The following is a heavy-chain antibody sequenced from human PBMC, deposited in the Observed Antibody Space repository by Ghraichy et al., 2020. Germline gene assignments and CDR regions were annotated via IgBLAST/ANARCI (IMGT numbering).Heavy chain of an antibody. CDR3: AKDLWGVATQSSYFDY. V-gene: IGHV3-30*18. CDR1: GFTFSSYG. D-gene: IGHD5-12*01. Sequence: GSLRLSCAASGFTFSSYGMHWVRQAPGKGLEWVAVISYDGSNKYYADSVKGRFTISRDNSKNTLYLQMNSLRAEDTAVYYCAKDLWGVATQSSYFDYWGQGTLVTVSS. J-gene: IGHJ4*02. CDR2: ISYDGSNK.